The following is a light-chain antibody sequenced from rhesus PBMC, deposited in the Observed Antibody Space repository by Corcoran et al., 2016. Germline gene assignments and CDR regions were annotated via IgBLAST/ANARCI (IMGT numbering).Light chain of an antibody. J-gene: IGKJ1*01. V-gene: IGKV1-22*01. CDR3: LQYSSYPWT. CDR1: QSISNW. CDR2: KAS. Sequence: DIQMTQSPSSLSASVGDTVTITCRASQSISNWLDWYQQKPGKAPKLLVYKASSLQSGVPSRFSGHGSGTEFTLTIYSLQPEDFATYYCLQYSSYPWTFGQGTKVEIK.